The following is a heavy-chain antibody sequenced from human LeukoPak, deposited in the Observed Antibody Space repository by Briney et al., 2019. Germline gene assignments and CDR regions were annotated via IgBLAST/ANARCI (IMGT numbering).Heavy chain of an antibody. Sequence: GGSLRLSCAASGFTFSSYSMNWVRQAPGKGLEWVSSISSSSSYIYYADSVKGRFTISRDNSKNTLYLQMNSLRPEDTAVYYCARGRRSGGITMIRGVKDRGWFDPWGQGTLVTVSS. CDR2: ISSSSSYI. D-gene: IGHD3-10*01. V-gene: IGHV3-21*01. CDR1: GFTFSSYS. J-gene: IGHJ5*02. CDR3: ARGRRSGGITMIRGVKDRGWFDP.